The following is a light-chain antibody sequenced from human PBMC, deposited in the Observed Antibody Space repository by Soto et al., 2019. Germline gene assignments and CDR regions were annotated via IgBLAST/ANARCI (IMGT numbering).Light chain of an antibody. V-gene: IGKV3-20*01. CDR1: QSVSDMY. CDR3: QHYGTSAL. Sequence: EIVLKQSPGTLSSSPGERTTLSCRASQSVSDMYLAWYQQKPGQTPRLLIDASNRATGIPDRFSGSGSGTNFTLTISRLEPEDFAVYYCQHYGTSALFGPGTKVDIK. CDR2: AS. J-gene: IGKJ3*01.